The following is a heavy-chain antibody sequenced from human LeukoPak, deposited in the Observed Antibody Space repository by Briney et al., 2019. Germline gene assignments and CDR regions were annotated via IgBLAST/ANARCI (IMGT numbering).Heavy chain of an antibody. CDR2: INPSGGST. CDR1: GYTFTSYY. J-gene: IGHJ4*02. D-gene: IGHD3-10*01. CDR3: ARGSGSYTFDY. Sequence: GASVKVSCKASGYTFTSYYMHWVRQAPGQGLEWMGIINPSGGSTSYAQKFQGRVTITRDTSASTAYMELSSLRSEDTAVYYCARGSGSYTFDYWGQGALVTVSS. V-gene: IGHV1-46*01.